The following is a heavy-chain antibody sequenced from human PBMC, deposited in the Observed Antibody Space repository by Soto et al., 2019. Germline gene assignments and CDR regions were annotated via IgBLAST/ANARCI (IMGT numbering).Heavy chain of an antibody. D-gene: IGHD4-4*01. CDR2: IYYSGST. J-gene: IGHJ6*03. V-gene: IGHV4-59*01. CDR3: ARSYSNYVSYYYYYMDV. CDR1: GGSISSYY. Sequence: SETLSLTCTVSGGSISSYYWSWIRQPPGKGLEWIGYIYYSGSTNYNPSLKSRVTISVDTSKNQFSLKLSSVTVADTAVYYCARSYSNYVSYYYYYMDVWGKGTTVTVSS.